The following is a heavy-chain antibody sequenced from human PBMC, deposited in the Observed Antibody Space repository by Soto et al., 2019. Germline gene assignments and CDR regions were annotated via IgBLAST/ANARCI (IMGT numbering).Heavy chain of an antibody. Sequence: QVQLVQSGAEVKKPGSSVKVSCKASGGTFSSYAISWVRQAPGQGLEWMGGIIPIFGTANYAQKFQGRVTITADESTSTAYMELSSLRSEDTAVYYCARGPPGFSGSSRSPFDPWGQGTLVTVSS. CDR2: IIPIFGTA. CDR3: ARGPPGFSGSSRSPFDP. J-gene: IGHJ5*02. CDR1: GGTFSSYA. V-gene: IGHV1-69*01. D-gene: IGHD6-13*01.